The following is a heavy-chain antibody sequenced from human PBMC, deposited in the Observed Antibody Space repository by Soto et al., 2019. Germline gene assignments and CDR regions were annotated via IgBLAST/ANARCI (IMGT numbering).Heavy chain of an antibody. Sequence: PGGSLSLSCAASGFTSSSYAMSWVRQAPEKGLEWVSGISGSGGSTYYADSVKGRFTISRDNSKNTLYLQMNSLRAEDTAVYYCAKDRTITMIVVPHAFDIWGRGTMVTVSS. V-gene: IGHV3-23*01. CDR3: AKDRTITMIVVPHAFDI. D-gene: IGHD3-22*01. J-gene: IGHJ3*02. CDR1: GFTSSSYA. CDR2: ISGSGGST.